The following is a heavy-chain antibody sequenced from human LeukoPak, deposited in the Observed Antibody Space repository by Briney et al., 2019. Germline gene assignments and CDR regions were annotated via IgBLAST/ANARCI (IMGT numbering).Heavy chain of an antibody. V-gene: IGHV3-15*01. CDR3: ICCWFDF. CDR1: GFAFCNDW. Sequence: GGSLRLSCAASGFAFCNDWMTWVRQAPGKGLEWVGRIKTKTDGETTDYAAPVKGRFTISRDDSKNMLYLQMNSLKTEDTAVYYCICCWFDFWGQGTLVTVSS. CDR2: IKTKTDGETT. D-gene: IGHD2-15*01. J-gene: IGHJ4*02.